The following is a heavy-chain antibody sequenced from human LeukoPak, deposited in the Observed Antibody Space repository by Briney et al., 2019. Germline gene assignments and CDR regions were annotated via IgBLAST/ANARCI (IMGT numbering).Heavy chain of an antibody. CDR2: ISSSSSYI. V-gene: IGHV3-21*01. CDR1: GFTFSSYS. CDR3: ARDLMNYYYYGMDV. J-gene: IGHJ6*02. D-gene: IGHD3-16*01. Sequence: GGSLRLSCAASGFTFSSYSMNWVRQAPGKGPEWVSSISSSSSYICYADSVKGRFTISRDNAKNSLYLQMNSLRAEDTAVYYCARDLMNYYYYGMDVWGQGTTVTVSS.